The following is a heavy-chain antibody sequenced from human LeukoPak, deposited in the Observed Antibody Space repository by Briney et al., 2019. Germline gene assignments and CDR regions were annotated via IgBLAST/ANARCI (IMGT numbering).Heavy chain of an antibody. D-gene: IGHD2-2*01. V-gene: IGHV1-46*01. CDR2: INPSGGST. Sequence: ASVKVSCKASGYTFTSYYMHWVRQAPGQGLEWMGIINPSGGSTSYAQKFQGRVTMTRDMSTSTVYMQLSGLRSDDTAVYFCARLAVVPAAMSPDYWGQGTLVSVSS. J-gene: IGHJ4*02. CDR3: ARLAVVPAAMSPDY. CDR1: GYTFTSYY.